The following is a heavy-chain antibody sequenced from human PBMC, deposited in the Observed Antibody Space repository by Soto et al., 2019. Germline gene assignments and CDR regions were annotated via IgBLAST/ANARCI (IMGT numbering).Heavy chain of an antibody. CDR3: ARHVNDYIWGSYRYFSPAFDI. CDR1: GGSISSYY. CDR2: IYYSGST. V-gene: IGHV4-59*08. D-gene: IGHD3-16*02. Sequence: PSETLSLTCTVSGGSISSYYWSWIRQPPGKGLEWIGYIYYSGSTNCNPSLKSRVTISVDTSKNQFSLKLSSVTAADTAVYYCARHVNDYIWGSYRYFSPAFDIWGQGTMVT. J-gene: IGHJ3*02.